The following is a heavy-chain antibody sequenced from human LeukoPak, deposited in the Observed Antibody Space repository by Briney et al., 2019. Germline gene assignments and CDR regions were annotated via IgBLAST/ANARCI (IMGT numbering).Heavy chain of an antibody. V-gene: IGHV3-48*01. J-gene: IGHJ4*02. CDR1: GFTFSSYS. Sequence: GGSLRLSCAASGFTFSSYSMNWVRQAPGKGLEWVSYISSSSSTIYYADSVKGRFTISRDNAKNSLYLQMNSLRAEDTAVHYCARGVNWNYVVYYFDYWGQGTLVTVSS. CDR2: ISSSSSTI. CDR3: ARGVNWNYVVYYFDY. D-gene: IGHD1-7*01.